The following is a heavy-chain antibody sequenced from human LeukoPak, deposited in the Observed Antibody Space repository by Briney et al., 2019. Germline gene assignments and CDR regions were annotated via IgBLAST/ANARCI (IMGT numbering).Heavy chain of an antibody. V-gene: IGHV3-23*01. CDR3: ARPSSGWYLGFH. Sequence: GGSLRLSCAASGFTFSSYAMSWVRQAPGKGLEWVSAISGSGGTTYYADSVKGRFTISRDNSKDTLFLQMNSLRAEDTAVYYCARPSSGWYLGFHWGQGTLVTVSS. CDR2: ISGSGGTT. CDR1: GFTFSSYA. J-gene: IGHJ4*02. D-gene: IGHD6-19*01.